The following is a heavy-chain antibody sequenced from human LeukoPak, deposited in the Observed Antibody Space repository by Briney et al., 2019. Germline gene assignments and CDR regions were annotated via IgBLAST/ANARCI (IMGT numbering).Heavy chain of an antibody. D-gene: IGHD5-24*01. CDR2: IYYSGST. Sequence: PSETLSLTCTVSGGSISSYYWGWLRQPPGKGLEWIGSIYYSGSTYYNPSLKSRVTISVDTSKNQFSLTLSSVTAADTAVYYCARQTWMATIKDYWGQGTLVTVSS. CDR1: GGSISSYY. J-gene: IGHJ4*02. CDR3: ARQTWMATIKDY. V-gene: IGHV4-39*01.